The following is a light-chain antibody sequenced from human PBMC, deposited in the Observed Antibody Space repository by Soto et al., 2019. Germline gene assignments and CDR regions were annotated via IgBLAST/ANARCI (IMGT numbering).Light chain of an antibody. Sequence: QSALTQPASVSGSPGQSITISCTGTSNDVGGYKYVSWYQQHPDTAPKLMIYEVSNRPAGVSNRFSGSKSGNTASLTLSGLQAEDEADYYCSSYTSRTTLVVFGGGTTLTVL. CDR3: SSYTSRTTLVV. CDR2: EVS. CDR1: SNDVGGYKY. V-gene: IGLV2-14*01. J-gene: IGLJ2*01.